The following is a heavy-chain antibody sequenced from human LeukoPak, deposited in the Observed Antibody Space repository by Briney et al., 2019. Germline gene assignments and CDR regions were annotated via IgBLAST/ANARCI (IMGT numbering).Heavy chain of an antibody. D-gene: IGHD3-10*01. CDR1: GASMRSETHY. CDR2: IYYTAGA. V-gene: IGHV4-31*03. Sequence: SETLSLTCNVFGASMRSETHYWSWLRQHPGKGPEWIAYIYYTAGAYYNPSLESRVSISLDASENQFSLKLSSVTAADTAMYYCARESPPGVWGQGTLVTVSS. J-gene: IGHJ4*02. CDR3: ARESPPGV.